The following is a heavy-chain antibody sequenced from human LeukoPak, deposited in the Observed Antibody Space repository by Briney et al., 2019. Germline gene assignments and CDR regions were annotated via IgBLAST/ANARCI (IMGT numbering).Heavy chain of an antibody. CDR3: AYNPVNGYSLDY. D-gene: IGHD5-18*01. CDR2: VYWDDDK. Sequence: SGPTLVNPTRTLTLTCTLSGFSISTPGVGVDWIRQPPGKPLEWLALVYWDDDKRYSPSLRNRLTIIKDSSRNQVVLTMTNMDPVDTATYYCAYNPVNGYSLDYWGQGVLVTVSS. V-gene: IGHV2-5*02. CDR1: GFSISTPGVG. J-gene: IGHJ4*02.